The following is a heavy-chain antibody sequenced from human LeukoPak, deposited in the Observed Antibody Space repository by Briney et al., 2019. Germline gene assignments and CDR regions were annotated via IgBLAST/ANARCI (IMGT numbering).Heavy chain of an antibody. CDR3: ARRYYDTTGYAFDI. Sequence: GGSLRLSCVASGFTFSTYTMNWVRQAPGKGLEWISCVGRDGSIHYADSVKGRITISRDNAKNSLFLQMNSLRAEDTAIYYCARRYYDTTGYAFDIWGQGTMVTVS. J-gene: IGHJ3*02. CDR1: GFTFSTYT. CDR2: VGRDGSI. V-gene: IGHV3-21*01. D-gene: IGHD3-22*01.